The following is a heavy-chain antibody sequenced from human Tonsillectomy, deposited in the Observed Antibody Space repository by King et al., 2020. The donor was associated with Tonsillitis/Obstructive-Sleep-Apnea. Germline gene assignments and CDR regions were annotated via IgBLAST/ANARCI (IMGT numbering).Heavy chain of an antibody. Sequence: VQLQQWGAGLLKPSETLSLICAVYGGSFSGDSWSLSRQPPGKGLQWIGDINHSGGTNYNPSLKSRVTISVDTSKNQFSLTLSSVTAADTAVYYCARGRGYCRSTNCGDAFDIWGQGTLVTVSS. J-gene: IGHJ3*02. CDR1: GGSFSGDS. CDR2: INHSGGT. D-gene: IGHD2-2*01. CDR3: ARGRGYCRSTNCGDAFDI. V-gene: IGHV4-34*01.